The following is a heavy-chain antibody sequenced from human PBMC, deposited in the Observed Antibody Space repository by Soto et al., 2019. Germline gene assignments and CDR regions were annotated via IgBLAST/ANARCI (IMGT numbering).Heavy chain of an antibody. CDR3: ARDFRYCSSTRQNPIDY. V-gene: IGHV1-18*01. CDR1: GYTFTSYG. Sequence: QVQLVQSGAEVKKPGASVKVSCKASGYTFTSYGISWVRQAPGQGLDWMGWISAYNGNTNYAQKLQGRVTMTQDTSTRTAYMERRSMRSDDTAVYYCARDFRYCSSTRQNPIDYWGQGTLVTVSS. CDR2: ISAYNGNT. J-gene: IGHJ4*02. D-gene: IGHD2-2*01.